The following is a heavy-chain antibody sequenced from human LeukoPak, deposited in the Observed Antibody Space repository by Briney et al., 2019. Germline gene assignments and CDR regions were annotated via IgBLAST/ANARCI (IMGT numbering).Heavy chain of an antibody. CDR2: ISGSGGST. V-gene: IGHV3-23*01. CDR1: GFAFNNYA. Sequence: GESLRLSCAASGFAFNNYAMSWVRQAPGKGLEWVSGISGSGGSTYYADSVKGRFTISRDNSKNTLYLQMNSLRAEDTAVYYCAKEGSPRVRGVMDYWGQGTLVTVSS. J-gene: IGHJ4*02. CDR3: AKEGSPRVRGVMDY. D-gene: IGHD3-10*01.